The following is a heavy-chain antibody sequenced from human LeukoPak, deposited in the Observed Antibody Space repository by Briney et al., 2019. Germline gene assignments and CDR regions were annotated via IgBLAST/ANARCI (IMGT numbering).Heavy chain of an antibody. CDR2: ISPSGGST. Sequence: GASVKVSCRTFGYTFTSNYMHWVRQAPGQGPEWMGVISPSGGSTAYAQKFQGRVTLTRDMSTSTDYLELRSLRSDDTAVYYCARDGSPTRRLRYFDWLSPLWSWFDPWGQGTLVTVSS. V-gene: IGHV1-46*01. J-gene: IGHJ5*02. CDR3: ARDGSPTRRLRYFDWLSPLWSWFDP. D-gene: IGHD3-9*01. CDR1: GYTFTSNY.